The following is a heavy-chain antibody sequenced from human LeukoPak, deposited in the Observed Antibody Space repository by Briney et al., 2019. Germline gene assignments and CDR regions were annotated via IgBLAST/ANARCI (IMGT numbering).Heavy chain of an antibody. CDR1: GFIFSSHE. V-gene: IGHV3-48*03. D-gene: IGHD2-2*01. J-gene: IGHJ5*02. CDR3: ARDHNAWQP. CDR2: ISPSGSSI. Sequence: PGGSLRLSCVGSGFIFSSHEMNWVRQAPGKGLEWLSYISPSGSSIYYADSVKGRFTISRDNAKNSLYLQMNSLRAEDTAVYYCARDHNAWQPWGQGTLVTVSS.